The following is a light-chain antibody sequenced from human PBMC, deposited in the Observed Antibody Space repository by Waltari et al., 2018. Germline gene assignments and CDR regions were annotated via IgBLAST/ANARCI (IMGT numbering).Light chain of an antibody. CDR1: QSVNSN. Sequence: EILLTQSPATLSVSPGERATLSCRASQSVNSNLAWSQPKPGQAHRLLIYGASTRAPGFPARFSGSGSGTDFTLTISSLQSEDFAVYYCQQYNNWPPGRTFGQGTKVEI. CDR2: GAS. CDR3: QQYNNWPPGRT. V-gene: IGKV3-15*01. J-gene: IGKJ1*01.